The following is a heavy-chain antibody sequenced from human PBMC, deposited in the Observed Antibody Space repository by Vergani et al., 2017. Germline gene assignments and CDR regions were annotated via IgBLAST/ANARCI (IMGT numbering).Heavy chain of an antibody. Sequence: QVQLVQSGAEVKKPGASVKVSCKASGYTFTSYGINWVRQATGQGLEWMGWMNPNSGNTGYAQKFQGRVTMTRNTSISTAYMELSSLRSEDTAVYYCARVQLRFLEWLKDGMDVWGQGTTVTVSS. D-gene: IGHD3-3*01. V-gene: IGHV1-8*02. CDR2: MNPNSGNT. CDR3: ARVQLRFLEWLKDGMDV. J-gene: IGHJ6*02. CDR1: GYTFTSYG.